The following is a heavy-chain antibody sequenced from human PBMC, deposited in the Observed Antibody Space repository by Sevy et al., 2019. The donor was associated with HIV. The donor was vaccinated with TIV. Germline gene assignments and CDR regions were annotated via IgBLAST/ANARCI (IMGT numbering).Heavy chain of an antibody. Sequence: SESLSLTCIVSGDSISSSSYYWGWIRQPPGKGLEWIASISYSGNTYYNASLKSRTTMSIDTSKNQFFLTLNSVTAPDAAVYYCARSNPYYDFWSGNMTSGYFDFWGPGTLVTVSS. CDR1: GDSISSSSYY. J-gene: IGHJ4*02. CDR2: ISYSGNT. V-gene: IGHV4-39*01. D-gene: IGHD3-3*01. CDR3: ARSNPYYDFWSGNMTSGYFDF.